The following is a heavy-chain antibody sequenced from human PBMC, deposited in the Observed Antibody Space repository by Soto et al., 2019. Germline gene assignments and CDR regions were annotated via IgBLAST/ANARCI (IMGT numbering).Heavy chain of an antibody. V-gene: IGHV4-59*01. Sequence: LTCTVSGGSISSYYWSWIRQPPGKGLEWIGYIYYRGSTNYNPSLKSRVTISVATSKNQFSLKLSSVTAADTAVYYCARVIGGYDYYYYYGMDVWGQGTTVTVSS. J-gene: IGHJ6*02. CDR1: GGSISSYY. D-gene: IGHD5-12*01. CDR3: ARVIGGYDYYYYYGMDV. CDR2: IYYRGST.